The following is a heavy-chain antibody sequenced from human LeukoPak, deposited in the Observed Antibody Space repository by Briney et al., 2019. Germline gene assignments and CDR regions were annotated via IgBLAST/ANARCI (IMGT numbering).Heavy chain of an antibody. CDR3: AKDKFHYYGSSGLINDY. CDR1: GSTISSYG. V-gene: IGHV3-30*02. Sequence: PGGSLRLSCAASGSTISSYGMHWVRQAPGKGLEWVAFIRYDGSNKYYADSVKGRFTISRDNSKNTLYLQMNSLEPYDTAVYYCAKDKFHYYGSSGLINDYWGQGTLVTVSS. CDR2: IRYDGSNK. D-gene: IGHD3-22*01. J-gene: IGHJ4*02.